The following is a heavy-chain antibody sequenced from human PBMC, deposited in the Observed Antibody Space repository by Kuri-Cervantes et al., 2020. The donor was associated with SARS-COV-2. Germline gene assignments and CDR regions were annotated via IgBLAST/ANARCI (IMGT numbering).Heavy chain of an antibody. J-gene: IGHJ3*02. D-gene: IGHD6-13*01. CDR2: IYYSGST. V-gene: IGHV4-61*01. CDR1: GYSISSGYY. Sequence: GSLRLSCAVSGYSISSGYYWGWIRQPPGKGLEWIGYIYYSGSTNYNPSLKSRVTISVDTSKNQFSLKLSSVTAADTAVYYCARGAGYSSSWYRGGAFDIWGQGTMVTVSS. CDR3: ARGAGYSSSWYRGGAFDI.